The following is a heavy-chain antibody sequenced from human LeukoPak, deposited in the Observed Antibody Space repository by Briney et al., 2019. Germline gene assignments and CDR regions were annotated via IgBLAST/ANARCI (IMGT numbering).Heavy chain of an antibody. Sequence: GGSLRLSCAASGFTFSSYSMNWVRQAPGKGLEWVSAISGSGGSTYYADSVKGRFTISRDNSKNTLYLQMNSLRAEDTAVYYCAKATGTTIYGDYFDYWGQGTLVTVSS. D-gene: IGHD1-1*01. CDR1: GFTFSSYS. CDR3: AKATGTTIYGDYFDY. V-gene: IGHV3-23*01. CDR2: ISGSGGST. J-gene: IGHJ4*02.